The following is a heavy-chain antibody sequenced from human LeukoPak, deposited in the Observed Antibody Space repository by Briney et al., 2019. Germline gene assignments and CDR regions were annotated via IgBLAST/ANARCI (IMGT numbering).Heavy chain of an antibody. D-gene: IGHD3-9*01. Sequence: GGSLRLSCAASGFTFSSYGMHWVRQAPGKGLEWVANIKQDGSEKYYVDSVKGRFTISRDNAKNSLYLQMNSLRAEDTAVYYCARASNHYDILTGPYDAFDIWGQGTMVTVSS. CDR1: GFTFSSYG. CDR3: ARASNHYDILTGPYDAFDI. CDR2: IKQDGSEK. V-gene: IGHV3-7*01. J-gene: IGHJ3*02.